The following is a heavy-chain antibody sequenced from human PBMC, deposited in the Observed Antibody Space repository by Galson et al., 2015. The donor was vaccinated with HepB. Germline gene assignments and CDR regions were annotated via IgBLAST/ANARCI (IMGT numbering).Heavy chain of an antibody. V-gene: IGHV1-18*04. CDR2: ISSHNGNT. D-gene: IGHD6-13*01. CDR1: GYPFTSYD. Sequence: SVKVSCKASGYPFTSYDITWVRQAPGQGLEWMGWISSHNGNTNYAQKLQGRVTMTTDTSTSTVYMELRSLRSDDTAVYYCAREDRSIWYAGMDVWGQGTTVTVSS. CDR3: AREDRSIWYAGMDV. J-gene: IGHJ6*02.